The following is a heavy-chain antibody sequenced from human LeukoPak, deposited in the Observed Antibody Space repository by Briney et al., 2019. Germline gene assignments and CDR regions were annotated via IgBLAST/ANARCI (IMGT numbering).Heavy chain of an antibody. CDR2: IRYDGSNK. CDR3: AKGPKYSSSRYLDY. CDR1: GFTFSSYG. D-gene: IGHD6-13*01. Sequence: GGSLRLSCAASGFTFSSYGMHWVRQAPGKGLEWVAFIRYDGSNKYYADSVKGRFTISRDNSKNTLYLQMSSLRAEDTALYYCAKGPKYSSSRYLDYWGQGTLVTFSS. V-gene: IGHV3-30*02. J-gene: IGHJ4*02.